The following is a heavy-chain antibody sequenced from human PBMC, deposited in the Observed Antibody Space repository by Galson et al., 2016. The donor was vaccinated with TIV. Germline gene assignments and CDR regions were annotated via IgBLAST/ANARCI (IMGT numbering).Heavy chain of an antibody. CDR2: ISNDGTKK. CDR3: AKTEDCASIACYRSFNC. CDR1: GFTFSDFA. J-gene: IGHJ4*01. D-gene: IGHD2-2*02. Sequence: SLRLSCAGSGFTFSDFAIHWVRQAPGKGLEWVAVISNDGTKKDYEDPVKGRFTLTRDNAKNTLYLQMNSLRPEDTAMYYCAKTEDCASIACYRSFNCWGHGTLVTVSS. V-gene: IGHV3-30*04.